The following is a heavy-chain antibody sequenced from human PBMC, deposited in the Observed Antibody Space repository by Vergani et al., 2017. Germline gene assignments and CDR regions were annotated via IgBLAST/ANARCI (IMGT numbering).Heavy chain of an antibody. D-gene: IGHD3-3*01. V-gene: IGHV3-21*01. CDR1: GFVFSESP. CDR3: ARDTLRFLEWDY. Sequence: EVQLMESGGGWAQPGGSLRLSCAASGFVFSESPIHWVRQAPGKGLEWVSSISGNNDDVYYADSVKGRFTISRDNSKNTLYLQMNSLRAEDTAVYYCARDTLRFLEWDYWGQGTLVTVSS. CDR2: ISGNNDDV. J-gene: IGHJ4*02.